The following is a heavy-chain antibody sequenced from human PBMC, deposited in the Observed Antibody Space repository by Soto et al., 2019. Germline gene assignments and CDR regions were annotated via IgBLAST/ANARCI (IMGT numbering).Heavy chain of an antibody. CDR2: ISYSGST. D-gene: IGHD1-7*01. J-gene: IGHJ4*02. CDR1: GGSISSGNYY. V-gene: IGHV4-30-4*01. CDR3: ATGGTPASGRYYFDY. Sequence: QVQLQESGPGLVKPSQTLSLTCTVSGGSISSGNYYWSWIRQPPGKGLEWIGCISYSGSTYYSASLKSRFTISVGPSKNRCSLNLSFVTAADTAVYYCATGGTPASGRYYFDYWGQGTLVTVFS.